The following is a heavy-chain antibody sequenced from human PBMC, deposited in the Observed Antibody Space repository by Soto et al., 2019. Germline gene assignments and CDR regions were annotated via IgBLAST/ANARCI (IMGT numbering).Heavy chain of an antibody. CDR1: GYTFTNYG. V-gene: IGHV1-18*01. CDR2: INTSNDNK. CDR3: ARSIPFDAFDI. D-gene: IGHD2-2*02. J-gene: IGHJ3*02. Sequence: ASVKVSCKASGYTFTNYGISWVRQAPGEGLEWVGWINTSNDNKLYAQKLQGRLTLTTDTSTSTAYMELRTLRSDDTAVYYCARSIPFDAFDIWGQGTMVTVSS.